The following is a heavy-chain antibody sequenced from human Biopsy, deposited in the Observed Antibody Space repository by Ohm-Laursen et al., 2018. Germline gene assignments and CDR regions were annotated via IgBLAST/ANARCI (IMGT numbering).Heavy chain of an antibody. CDR2: INTDESST. D-gene: IGHD3-10*01. J-gene: IGHJ4*02. CDR1: EFIFSRFW. Sequence: SLRLSCAASEFIFSRFWMYWVRQAPGKGLVWVSRINTDESSTNYADAVKGRFTISRDNAKNTVFLQMNSLRAEDTAVYYCTRAEAGSGSLLYFDYWGQGTLVTVSS. CDR3: TRAEAGSGSLLYFDY. V-gene: IGHV3-74*01.